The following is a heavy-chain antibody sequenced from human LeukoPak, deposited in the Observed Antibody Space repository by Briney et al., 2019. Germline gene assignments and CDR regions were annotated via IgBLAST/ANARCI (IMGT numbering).Heavy chain of an antibody. CDR1: GFTVSSNY. Sequence: GGCLRLSCAASGFTVSSNYMSWVRQAPGKGLEWVSVIYSGGSTYYADSVKGRFTISRDNAKNSLYLQMNSLRAEDTAVYYCARGGIFVGSGTFGYWGQGTLVTVS. CDR3: ARGGIFVGSGTFGY. D-gene: IGHD3-10*01. CDR2: IYSGGST. J-gene: IGHJ4*02. V-gene: IGHV3-53*01.